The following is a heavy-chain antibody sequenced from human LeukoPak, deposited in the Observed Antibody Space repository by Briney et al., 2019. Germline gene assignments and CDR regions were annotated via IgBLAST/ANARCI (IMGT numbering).Heavy chain of an antibody. CDR3: ARDVDYYGSGSYYYEPVDY. D-gene: IGHD3-10*01. CDR2: INPNSGGT. J-gene: IGHJ4*02. Sequence: ASVKDSCKASGYTFTCYYMHWVRQAPGQGLEWMGRINPNSGGTNYAQKFQGRVTMTRDTSISTAYMELSRLRSDDTAVYYCARDVDYYGSGSYYYEPVDYWGQGTLVTVSS. V-gene: IGHV1-2*06. CDR1: GYTFTCYY.